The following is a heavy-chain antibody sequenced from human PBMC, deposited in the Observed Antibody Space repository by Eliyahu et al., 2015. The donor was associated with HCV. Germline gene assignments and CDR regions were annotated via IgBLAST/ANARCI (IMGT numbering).Heavy chain of an antibody. CDR2: IYFSGST. CDR3: ARARRSSGWHLWYYFDY. CDR1: GGSISSSSYY. Sequence: QLQLQESGPGLVKPSETLSLTCTVSGGSISSSSYYWGWIRQPPGKGLEWIGSIYFSGSTYYTPSLKSRVTISVDTSKNQFSLKLSSVTAADTAVYYCARARRSSGWHLWYYFDYWGQGTLVTVSS. V-gene: IGHV4-39*07. J-gene: IGHJ4*02. D-gene: IGHD6-19*01.